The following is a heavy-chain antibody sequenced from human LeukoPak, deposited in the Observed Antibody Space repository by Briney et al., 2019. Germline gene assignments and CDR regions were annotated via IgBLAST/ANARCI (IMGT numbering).Heavy chain of an antibody. J-gene: IGHJ5*02. CDR2: ISAYNGNT. Sequence: ASVKVSCKASGYTFTSYGISWVRQAPGQGLEWMGWISAYNGNTNYAQKLQGRVTMTTDTSTSAAYMELRSLRSDDTAVYYCARTEQWLVPSNWFDPWGQGTLVTVSS. CDR1: GYTFTSYG. D-gene: IGHD6-19*01. V-gene: IGHV1-18*01. CDR3: ARTEQWLVPSNWFDP.